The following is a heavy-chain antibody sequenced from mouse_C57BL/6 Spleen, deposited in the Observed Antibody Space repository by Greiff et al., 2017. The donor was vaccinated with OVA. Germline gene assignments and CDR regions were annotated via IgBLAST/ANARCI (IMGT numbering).Heavy chain of an antibody. V-gene: IGHV5-9*01. D-gene: IGHD2-3*01. Sequence: EVKVVESGGGLVKPGGSLKLSCAASGFTFSSYTMSWVRQTPEKRLEWVATISGGGGNTYYPDSVKGRFTISRDNAKNTLYLQMSSLRSEDTALYYCARQDGYRPAMDYWGQGTSVTVSS. CDR2: ISGGGGNT. CDR3: ARQDGYRPAMDY. J-gene: IGHJ4*01. CDR1: GFTFSSYT.